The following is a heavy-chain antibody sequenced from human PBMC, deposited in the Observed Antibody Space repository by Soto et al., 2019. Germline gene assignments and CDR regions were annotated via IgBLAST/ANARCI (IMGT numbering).Heavy chain of an antibody. J-gene: IGHJ5*02. CDR2: IYYSGST. Sequence: QVQLQESGPGLVKPSQTLSLTCTVSGGSISSGGYYWSWIRQHPGKGLEWIGYIYYSGSTYYNPSLKIRVTISVDTSKNQFSLKLSSVTAADTAVYYCARRYCSGGSCYSSHWFDPWGQGTLVTVSS. CDR1: GGSISSGGYY. D-gene: IGHD2-15*01. CDR3: ARRYCSGGSCYSSHWFDP. V-gene: IGHV4-31*03.